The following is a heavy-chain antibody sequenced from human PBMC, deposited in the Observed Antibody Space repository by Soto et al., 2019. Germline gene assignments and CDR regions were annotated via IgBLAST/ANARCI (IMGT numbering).Heavy chain of an antibody. CDR3: ARGGKHGSHFYGMDV. J-gene: IGHJ6*02. V-gene: IGHV5-51*01. CDR1: GYSFITYW. Sequence: GESLKISCVGAGYSFITYWVAWVRQMPGKGLEWMGIFNPRDPVATYSPSFQGQVTISADRSISTAYLQWNSLKASDTAIYYRARGGKHGSHFYGMDVWGQGTTVTVSS. CDR2: FNPRDPVA. D-gene: IGHD1-26*01.